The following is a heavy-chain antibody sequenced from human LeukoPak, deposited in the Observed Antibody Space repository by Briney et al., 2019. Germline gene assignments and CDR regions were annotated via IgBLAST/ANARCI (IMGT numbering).Heavy chain of an antibody. CDR2: ISYDGSNK. D-gene: IGHD6-19*01. V-gene: IGHV3-30*01. CDR3: ARDASSIAVAGTSPIHYYYYSYYMDV. CDR1: GFTFSSYA. J-gene: IGHJ6*03. Sequence: GGSLRLSCAASGFTFSSYAMHWVRQAPGKGLGWVAVISYDGSNKYYADSVKGRFTISRDNSKNTLYLQINSLSAEDTAVYYCARDASSIAVAGTSPIHYYYYSYYMDVWGKGTTVTVSS.